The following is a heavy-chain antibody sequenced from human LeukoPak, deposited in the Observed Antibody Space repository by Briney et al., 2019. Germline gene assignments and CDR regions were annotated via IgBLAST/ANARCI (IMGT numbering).Heavy chain of an antibody. J-gene: IGHJ4*02. CDR3: ARDSADNLD. CDR2: ISGSSSTI. V-gene: IGHV3-48*01. CDR1: GFTFSSYS. Sequence: GGSLRLSCAASGFTFSSYSMNWVRQAPGKGLEWISYISGSSSTIYYADSVKGRFTISRDNAKNSLYLQMNSLRAEDTAVYYCARDSADNLDWGQGTLVTVSS. D-gene: IGHD3-9*01.